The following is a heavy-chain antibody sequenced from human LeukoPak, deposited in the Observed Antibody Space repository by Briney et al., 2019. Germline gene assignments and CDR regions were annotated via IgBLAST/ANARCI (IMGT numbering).Heavy chain of an antibody. CDR3: AKDNRRHYTSGPNPDSLH. D-gene: IGHD6-19*01. CDR2: ICWNSGSI. V-gene: IGHV3-9*01. J-gene: IGHJ4*02. Sequence: GRSLRLSCAGSGFIFNNYAMHWVRQPPGKGLEWVSGICWNSGSIDYADSVKGQFTISRDNAKNSLYLQMNSLRVEDTAFYYCAKDNRRHYTSGPNPDSLHWGQGALVTVSS. CDR1: GFIFNNYA.